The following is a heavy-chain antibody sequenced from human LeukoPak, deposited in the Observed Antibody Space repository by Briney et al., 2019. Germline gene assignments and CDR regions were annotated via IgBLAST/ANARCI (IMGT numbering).Heavy chain of an antibody. CDR3: AREDGLGIVGATTDY. J-gene: IGHJ4*02. CDR1: GGAPSSGCYY. Sequence: PSGNPSLPCNVSGGAPSSGCYYWGWVRQPPGEGLGWIGYIYYSGSTNYNPSLKSRVTISVDTSKNQFSLKLGSVTAADTAVYYCAREDGLGIVGATTDYWGQGTLVTVSS. CDR2: IYYSGST. V-gene: IGHV4-61*01. D-gene: IGHD1-26*01.